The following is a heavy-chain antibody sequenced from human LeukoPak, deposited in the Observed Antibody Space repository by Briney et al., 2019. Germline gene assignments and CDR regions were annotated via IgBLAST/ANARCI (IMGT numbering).Heavy chain of an antibody. CDR1: GYTLTELS. CDR2: FDPEDGET. CDR3: ATVFPDYDILTGYYKAASFDY. D-gene: IGHD3-9*01. J-gene: IGHJ4*02. Sequence: GASVKVSCKVSGYTLTELSMHWVRQAPGKGLEWMGGFDPEDGETIYAQKFQGRVTMTEDTSTDTAHMELSSLRSEDTAVYYCATVFPDYDILTGYYKAASFDYWGQGTLVTVSS. V-gene: IGHV1-24*01.